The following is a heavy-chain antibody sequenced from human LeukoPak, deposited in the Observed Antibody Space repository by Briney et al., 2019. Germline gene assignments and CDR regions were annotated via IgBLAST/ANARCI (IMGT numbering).Heavy chain of an antibody. CDR1: GYSISSGYY. D-gene: IGHD3-22*01. Sequence: SETLSLTCAVSGYSISSGYYWGWIRQPPWKGLKWIGSIYDSGSTYYNPSLKSRVTISVDTSKNQFSLKLSSVTAADTAVYYCARQPLYYYDSSGYSEFDSWGQGTLVTVSS. V-gene: IGHV4-38-2*01. CDR2: IYDSGST. CDR3: ARQPLYYYDSSGYSEFDS. J-gene: IGHJ5*01.